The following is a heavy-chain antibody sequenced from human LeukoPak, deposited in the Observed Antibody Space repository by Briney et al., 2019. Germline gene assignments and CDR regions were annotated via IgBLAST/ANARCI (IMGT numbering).Heavy chain of an antibody. CDR1: GYSISSGYY. Sequence: SETLSLTCAVSGYSISSGYYWGWIRQPPGKGLEWIGSIYHSGSTYYNPSLKSRVTISVDTSKNQFSLKLSSVTAADTAVYYCARSLVVIATNWFDPWGQGTLVTVSS. V-gene: IGHV4-38-2*01. CDR3: ARSLVVIATNWFDP. D-gene: IGHD2-21*01. CDR2: IYHSGST. J-gene: IGHJ5*02.